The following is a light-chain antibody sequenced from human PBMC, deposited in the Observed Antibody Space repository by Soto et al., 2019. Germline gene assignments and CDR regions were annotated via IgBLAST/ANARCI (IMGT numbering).Light chain of an antibody. Sequence: QSVLTQPRSVSRAPGQSVTLSCTGTSTDFGGYNYVSWYQQHPGKVPKLMLYDVSKRPSGVPDRFSGSKSGNTASLTISGLQAEDVADYYCCSYAGRDTLYVFGSGTKVTVL. CDR3: CSYAGRDTLYV. CDR2: DVS. CDR1: STDFGGYNY. V-gene: IGLV2-11*01. J-gene: IGLJ1*01.